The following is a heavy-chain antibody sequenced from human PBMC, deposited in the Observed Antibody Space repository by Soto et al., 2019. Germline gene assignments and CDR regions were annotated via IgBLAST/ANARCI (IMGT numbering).Heavy chain of an antibody. Sequence: SETLSLTCTVSGSPISDHYWSWFRQAPGQGLEWVGYIYYTGTTTYNPSLKSRVTISLDTSKSQFSLILRSVTAADTAVYYCARLGDYYQAIDYWGHGALVTVSS. D-gene: IGHD3-22*01. J-gene: IGHJ4*01. CDR3: ARLGDYYQAIDY. V-gene: IGHV4-59*08. CDR2: IYYTGTT. CDR1: GSPISDHY.